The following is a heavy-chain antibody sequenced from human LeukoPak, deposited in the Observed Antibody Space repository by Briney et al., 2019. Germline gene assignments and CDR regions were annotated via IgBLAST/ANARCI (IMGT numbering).Heavy chain of an antibody. CDR3: AKSQRNDQQVVQRIDY. J-gene: IGHJ4*02. Sequence: GGSLRLSCTASRFTFSTYAMSWVRHAPGKGLEWVSSISGSGDTTYYTGSVKGRFTISRDNSKSALYLQMSSLRAEDTAVYYCAKSQRNDQQVVQRIDYWGQGTLVTVSS. V-gene: IGHV3-23*01. D-gene: IGHD2-2*01. CDR1: RFTFSTYA. CDR2: ISGSGDTT.